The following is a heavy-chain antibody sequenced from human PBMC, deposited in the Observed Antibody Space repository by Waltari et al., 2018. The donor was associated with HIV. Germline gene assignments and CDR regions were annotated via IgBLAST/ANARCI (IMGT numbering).Heavy chain of an antibody. J-gene: IGHJ6*02. V-gene: IGHV1-2*02. CDR2: INPKSGGT. CDR1: GYTFTGYY. D-gene: IGHD6-6*01. CDR3: ARERGKIIAARPEGYYYYGMDV. Sequence: QVHLVQSGAEVKKPGASVKVSCKASGYTFTGYYIHWVRQAPGQGLEWMGWINPKSGGTKSAQKFQGRVTMTRDTSISTAYMELSRLKSDDTAVFYCARERGKIIAARPEGYYYYGMDVWDQGP.